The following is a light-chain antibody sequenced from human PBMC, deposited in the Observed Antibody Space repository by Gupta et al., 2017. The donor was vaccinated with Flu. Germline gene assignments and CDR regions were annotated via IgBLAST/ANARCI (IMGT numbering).Light chain of an antibody. V-gene: IGKV3-11*01. CDR3: QQRNSLPLT. J-gene: IGKJ4*01. CDR1: QSVSTF. CDR2: DAS. Sequence: EIVLTQSPATLSLSPGERATLSCRASQSVSTFLAWYQQKPGQAPRLLVYDASNRATGIPARFSGSGSGTDFTLTISGLEPEDFALYYCQQRNSLPLTVGGGTKVEIK.